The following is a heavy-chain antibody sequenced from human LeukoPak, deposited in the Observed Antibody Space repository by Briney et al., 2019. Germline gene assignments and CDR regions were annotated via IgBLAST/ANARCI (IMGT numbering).Heavy chain of an antibody. CDR1: GGSFSGYY. D-gene: IGHD3-10*01. J-gene: IGHJ4*02. V-gene: IGHV4-34*01. CDR2: INHSGST. CDR3: ARVIMVRGVINYFDY. Sequence: SETLSLTCAVYGGSFSGYYWSWIRQPSGKGLEWIGEINHSGSTNYNPSLKSRVTISVVTSKNQFSLKLSSVTAADTAVYYCARVIMVRGVINYFDYWGQGTLVTVSS.